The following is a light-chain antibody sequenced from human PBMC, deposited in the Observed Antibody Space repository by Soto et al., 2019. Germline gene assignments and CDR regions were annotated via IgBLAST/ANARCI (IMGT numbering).Light chain of an antibody. CDR1: RYIRSD. CDR2: AAS. V-gene: IGKV1-6*01. Sequence: IQMTQSPSSLSASVGDGVTITCRASRYIRSDLSWYQQRPGQAPKVLIYAASSLQSGVPSRFSGSGSGTDFTLTISRLEPVDFAVYYCQQYGSSPTFGQGTKVDI. J-gene: IGKJ1*01. CDR3: QQYGSSPT.